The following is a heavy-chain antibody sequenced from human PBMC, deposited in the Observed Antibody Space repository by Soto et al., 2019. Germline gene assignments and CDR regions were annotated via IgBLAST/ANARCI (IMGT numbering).Heavy chain of an antibody. CDR3: ARDGLGIQLWLSLGGWFDL. Sequence: QVQLVQSGAEVKKPGSSVKVSCKSSGGTFSSYTISWVRQSTGRGLEWMGRIIPILGIAYYAQKFQGRVTITADKSTSTAYMELSSLRSEDTAVYYCARDGLGIQLWLSLGGWFDLWGQGTLVTVSS. J-gene: IGHJ5*02. V-gene: IGHV1-69*08. D-gene: IGHD5-18*01. CDR2: IIPILGIA. CDR1: GGTFSSYT.